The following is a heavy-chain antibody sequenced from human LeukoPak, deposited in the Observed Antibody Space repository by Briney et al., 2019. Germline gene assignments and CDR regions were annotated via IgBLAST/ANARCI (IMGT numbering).Heavy chain of an antibody. J-gene: IGHJ3*02. CDR3: ARDPEKSDIVVVPAATQSDAFDI. Sequence: GGSLRLSCAASGFTFSSYSMNWVRQAPGKGLEWVSSISSSSSYIYYADSVKGRFTISRDNAKNSLYLQMNSLRAEDTAVYYCARDPEKSDIVVVPAATQSDAFDIWGQGTMVTVSS. D-gene: IGHD2-2*01. CDR2: ISSSSSYI. CDR1: GFTFSSYS. V-gene: IGHV3-21*01.